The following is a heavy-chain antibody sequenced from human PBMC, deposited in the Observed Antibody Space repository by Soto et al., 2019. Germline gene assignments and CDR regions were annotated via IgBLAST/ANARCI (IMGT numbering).Heavy chain of an antibody. Sequence: GGSLRLSCAASGFTFSSYAMSWVRQAPGKGLEWVSVISGSGGSTYYADSVKGRFTISRDNSKNTLYLQMNSLRAEDTAVYYCAKDRQTMVRGVIFYFDYWGQGTLVTVSS. CDR1: GFTFSSYA. D-gene: IGHD3-10*01. V-gene: IGHV3-23*01. CDR2: ISGSGGST. J-gene: IGHJ4*02. CDR3: AKDRQTMVRGVIFYFDY.